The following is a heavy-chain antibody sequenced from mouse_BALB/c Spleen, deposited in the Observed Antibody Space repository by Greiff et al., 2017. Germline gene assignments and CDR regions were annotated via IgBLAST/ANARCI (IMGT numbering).Heavy chain of an antibody. Sequence: EVQGVESGGGLVQPGGSRKLSCAASGFTFSSFGMHWVRQAPEKGLEWVAYISSGSSTIYYADTVKGRFTISRDNPKNTLFLQMTSLRSEDTAMYYCARGGSSWGYFDYWGQGTTLTVSS. V-gene: IGHV5-17*02. D-gene: IGHD1-1*01. CDR2: ISSGSSTI. CDR1: GFTFSSFG. CDR3: ARGGSSWGYFDY. J-gene: IGHJ2*01.